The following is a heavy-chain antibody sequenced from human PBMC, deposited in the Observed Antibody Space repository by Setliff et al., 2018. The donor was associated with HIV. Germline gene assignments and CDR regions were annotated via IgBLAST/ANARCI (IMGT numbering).Heavy chain of an antibody. V-gene: IGHV1-18*01. D-gene: IGHD6-19*01. CDR2: ISGSGGET. Sequence: ASVKVSCKTSGYTFITYGVTWVRQVPGQGLEWMGWISGSGGETHYAQKFQGRVTLTTETPMPTAYMELMSLTSDDTAVYYCARGRRVMGSGPYYDNYYMDVWGKGTTVTVSS. J-gene: IGHJ6*03. CDR3: ARGRRVMGSGPYYDNYYMDV. CDR1: GYTFITYG.